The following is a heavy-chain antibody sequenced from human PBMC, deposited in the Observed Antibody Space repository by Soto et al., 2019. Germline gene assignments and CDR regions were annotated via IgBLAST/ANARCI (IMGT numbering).Heavy chain of an antibody. D-gene: IGHD6-19*01. J-gene: IGHJ6*02. CDR2: IYSGGST. Sequence: SMRLSCAASGFTVSSNYMSWVRQAPEKGLEWVSVIYSGGSTYYADSVKGRFTISRDNSKNTLYLQMNSLRAEDTAVYYCARQYSSGWQPNYYYYGMDVWGQGTTVTVSS. V-gene: IGHV3-53*01. CDR1: GFTVSSNY. CDR3: ARQYSSGWQPNYYYYGMDV.